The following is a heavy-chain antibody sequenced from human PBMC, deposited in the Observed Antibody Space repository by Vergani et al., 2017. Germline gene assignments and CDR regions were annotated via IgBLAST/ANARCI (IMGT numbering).Heavy chain of an antibody. J-gene: IGHJ3*02. CDR3: ANPKRGVGNQDAFDI. CDR1: GFTFSSYA. D-gene: IGHD3-10*01. CDR2: ISGSGGST. Sequence: EVRLLESGGGLLQPGGSLRLSCAASGFTFSSYAMSWVRQAPGKGLEWVSTISGSGGSTYYADSVKGRFTISRDNSKNTLYLQMNSLRAEDTAVYYCANPKRGVGNQDAFDIWGQGTMVTVSS. V-gene: IGHV3-23*01.